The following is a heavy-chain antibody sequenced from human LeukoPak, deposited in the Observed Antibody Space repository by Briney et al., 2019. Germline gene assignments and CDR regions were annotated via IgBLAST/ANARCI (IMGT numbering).Heavy chain of an antibody. CDR1: GLTFSSYA. D-gene: IGHD6-13*01. CDR2: ISHSGGST. CDR3: AKQASSHLEAYFDY. V-gene: IGHV3-23*01. J-gene: IGHJ4*02. Sequence: GGSLRLSCAASGLTFSSYAMSWVRQAPGKGLEWVSAISHSGGSTYYADSVKGRFTVSRDNSKNTLYLQMNSLRAEDTAVYYCAKQASSHLEAYFDYWGQGTLVTVSS.